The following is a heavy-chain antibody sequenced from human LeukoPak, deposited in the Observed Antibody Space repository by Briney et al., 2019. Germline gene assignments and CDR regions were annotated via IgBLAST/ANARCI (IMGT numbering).Heavy chain of an antibody. D-gene: IGHD3-16*02. CDR2: ISSSSSYI. J-gene: IGHJ4*02. Sequence: GGSLRLSCAASGFTFSSYSMNWVRQAPGKGLKWVSSISSSSSYIYYADSVKGRFTISRDNAKNSLYLQMNSLRAEDTAVYYCARAYDYVWGSYRQSFDYWGQGTLVTVSS. CDR1: GFTFSSYS. V-gene: IGHV3-21*01. CDR3: ARAYDYVWGSYRQSFDY.